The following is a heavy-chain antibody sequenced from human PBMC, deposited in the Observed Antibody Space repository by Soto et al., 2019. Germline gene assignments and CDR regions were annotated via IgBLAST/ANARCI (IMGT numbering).Heavy chain of an antibody. V-gene: IGHV4-34*01. CDR2: IKHSGST. CDR1: GGSFSGYY. Sequence: QVQLQQWGAGLLKPSETLSLTCAVYGGSFSGYYWSWIRQPPGKGLVWIGEIKHSGSTNYNPSLKSRVTISVDTSKNQFSLKLSSVTAADTAVYYCARYYYESSGSRGFDYWGQGTLVTVSS. CDR3: ARYYYESSGSRGFDY. D-gene: IGHD3-22*01. J-gene: IGHJ4*02.